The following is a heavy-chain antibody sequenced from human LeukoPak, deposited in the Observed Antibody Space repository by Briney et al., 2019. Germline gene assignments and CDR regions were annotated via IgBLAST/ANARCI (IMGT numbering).Heavy chain of an antibody. CDR1: GYTFTSYY. D-gene: IGHD1-26*01. J-gene: IGHJ4*02. V-gene: IGHV1-46*01. CDR2: IKPTGGGT. CDR3: ARGDSGSYYY. Sequence: ASVKVSCKASGYTFTSYYMHWVRQAPGQGLEWMGLIKPTGGGTIYAEKFQGRVTMTRETSASTVYMELGSLTSEDTAVYYCARGDSGSYYYWGQGTLVTVSS.